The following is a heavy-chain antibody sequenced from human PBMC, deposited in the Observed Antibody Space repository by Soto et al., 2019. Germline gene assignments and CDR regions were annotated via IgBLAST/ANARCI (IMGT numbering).Heavy chain of an antibody. V-gene: IGHV1-2*02. J-gene: IGHJ4*02. CDR1: GYTFSGYY. D-gene: IGHD3-22*01. CDR3: ARIKLYYDRSGPFDY. CDR2: INPNNGDT. Sequence: ASVKVSCKASGYTFSGYYIHWVRQAPGQGLEWMGWINPNNGDTNYAQKFQGRVTMTRDTSINTASMELSRLRSDDTAVYSCARIKLYYDRSGPFDYRGQGTLVTVSS.